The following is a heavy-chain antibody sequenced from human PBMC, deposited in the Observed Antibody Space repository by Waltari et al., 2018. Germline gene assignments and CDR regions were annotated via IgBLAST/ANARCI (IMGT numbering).Heavy chain of an antibody. V-gene: IGHV1-69*04. CDR2: IIPILGIA. CDR3: ARDANVTPGFDY. D-gene: IGHD4-4*01. CDR1: GGTFSSYA. Sequence: QVQLVQSGAEVKKPGSSVKVSCKASGGTFSSYAISWVRQAPGQGLEWMGGIIPILGIANYEQKSQGRVTITADESTSTAYMELSSLRSEDTAVYYCARDANVTPGFDYWGQGTLVTVSS. J-gene: IGHJ4*02.